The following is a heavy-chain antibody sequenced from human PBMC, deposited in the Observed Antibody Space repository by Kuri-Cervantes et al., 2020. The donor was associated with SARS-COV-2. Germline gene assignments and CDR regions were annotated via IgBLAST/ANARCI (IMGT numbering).Heavy chain of an antibody. CDR1: GGSFSGYS. CDR2: INQSGST. Sequence: SETLSLTCAVYGGSFSGYSWTWIRQSPGKGLEWIGEINQSGSTNYNPSLKSRVTISPDTSKNQFSLKLSSVTAADTAVYYCAIGATDISLVLVVMTGAAHYFDHWGRGTLVTVSS. J-gene: IGHJ4*02. CDR3: AIGATDISLVLVVMTGAAHYFDH. V-gene: IGHV4-34*01. D-gene: IGHD3-22*01.